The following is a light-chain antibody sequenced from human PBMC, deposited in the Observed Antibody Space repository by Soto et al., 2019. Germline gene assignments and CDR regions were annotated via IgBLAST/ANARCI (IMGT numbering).Light chain of an antibody. Sequence: QSVLTQPPSASGTPGQRVIISCSGSSSQIGSNTVNWYQQLPGTAPKLLIYSNNQRPSGVPDRFSGSKSGTSASLAISGVQSEDEADYYCAAWDDSLNGRYVFGTGTKVTVL. J-gene: IGLJ1*01. CDR1: SSQIGSNT. CDR3: AAWDDSLNGRYV. CDR2: SNN. V-gene: IGLV1-44*01.